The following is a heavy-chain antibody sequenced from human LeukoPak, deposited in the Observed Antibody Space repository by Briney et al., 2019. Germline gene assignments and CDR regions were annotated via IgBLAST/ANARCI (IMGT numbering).Heavy chain of an antibody. J-gene: IGHJ4*02. V-gene: IGHV1-2*02. D-gene: IGHD3-10*01. CDR1: GFTFTGYY. CDR2: INPNSGGT. CDR3: ARDLFYSVSGTYYNVGRVFNY. Sequence: ASVKVSCKASGFTFTGYYMHWVRQAPEQGLEWMGWINPNSGGTNYAQKFQGRVTMTRDTSITTAYMELTSLRSDDTAVYYCARDLFYSVSGTYYNVGRVFNYWGQGTLVTVSS.